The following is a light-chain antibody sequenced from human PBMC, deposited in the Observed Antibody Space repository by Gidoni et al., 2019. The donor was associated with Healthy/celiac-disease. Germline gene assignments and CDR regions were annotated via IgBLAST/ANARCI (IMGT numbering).Light chain of an antibody. Sequence: DIQMTTSPSSLSASVGDRVTITCRASQSISSYLNWYQQKPGKATKLLIYAASSLQSGVPSRFSGRGSVTDFTLTISSLQPEDFATYYCQQSYSTPWTFGQGTKVEIK. J-gene: IGKJ1*01. CDR3: QQSYSTPWT. CDR1: QSISSY. V-gene: IGKV1-39*01. CDR2: AAS.